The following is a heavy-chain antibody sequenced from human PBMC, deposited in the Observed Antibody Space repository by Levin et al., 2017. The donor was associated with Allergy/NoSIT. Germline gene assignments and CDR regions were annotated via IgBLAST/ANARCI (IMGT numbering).Heavy chain of an antibody. CDR3: ARDSTSFQMDY. D-gene: IGHD2-2*01. CDR2: IHHRGST. CDR1: GGSMNSGGFY. J-gene: IGHJ4*02. V-gene: IGHV4-31*03. Sequence: SQTLSLTCTVSGGSMNSGGFYWSWIRQHPGKGLEWIGYIHHRGSTHYNPSLKSRLTISVDTAKNQFSLILRSVTAADTAVYFCARDSTSFQMDYWGQGTLVTVSS.